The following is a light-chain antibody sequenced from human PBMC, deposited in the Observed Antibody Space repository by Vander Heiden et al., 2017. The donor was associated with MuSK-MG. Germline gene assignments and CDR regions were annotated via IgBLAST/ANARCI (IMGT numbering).Light chain of an antibody. CDR2: KAS. V-gene: IGKV1-5*03. CDR3: QQYKSYSLGT. Sequence: DIQMTQSPSTLSASVGDRVTITCRASQSISSWLAWYQQKPGKAPKLLIYKASSLESGVPSRFSGSGSGTEFTLTISSRQQDDFATYYCQQYKSYSLGTFGQGTKVEIK. CDR1: QSISSW. J-gene: IGKJ1*01.